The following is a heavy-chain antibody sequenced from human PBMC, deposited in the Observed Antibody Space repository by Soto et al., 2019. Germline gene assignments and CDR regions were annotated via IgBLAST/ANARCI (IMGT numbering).Heavy chain of an antibody. CDR3: ARSLTEGYCTITGCYTRPLYGMDV. CDR1: GYTFSGYY. CDR2: INPNSGGT. D-gene: IGHD2-2*02. V-gene: IGHV1-2*02. Sequence: ASVKVSCKASGYTFSGYYIHWLRQAPGQGLEWMGWINPNSGGTNYAQRFQGRVTVTRDTPTSTAYMELSRLTSDDTAVYYCARSLTEGYCTITGCYTRPLYGMDVWGQGTTVTVSS. J-gene: IGHJ6*02.